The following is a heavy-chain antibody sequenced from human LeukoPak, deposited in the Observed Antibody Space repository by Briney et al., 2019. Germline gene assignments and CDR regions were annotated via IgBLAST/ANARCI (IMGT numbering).Heavy chain of an antibody. CDR2: INQSGST. D-gene: IGHD2-15*01. CDR3: ARGRRYCSGGSCYGYYYMDV. Sequence: PADTLSLTCAVYGDSFSGYYWSWVRQPPGRGREWHREINQSGSTNYNPSLKSRFTISVDTSKNQFSLKLSSVTAEDTAVYYCARGRRYCSGGSCYGYYYMDVWGKGTTVTVSS. V-gene: IGHV4-34*01. CDR1: GDSFSGYY. J-gene: IGHJ6*03.